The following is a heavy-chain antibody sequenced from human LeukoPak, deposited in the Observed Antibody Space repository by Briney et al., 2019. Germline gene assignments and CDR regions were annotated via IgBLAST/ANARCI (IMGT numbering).Heavy chain of an antibody. CDR2: IYPGDSDT. V-gene: IGHV5-51*01. J-gene: IGHJ4*02. D-gene: IGHD3-10*01. CDR3: ARASMVRGVINPGDY. CDR1: GYIFTSYW. Sequence: GESLKISCMGSGYIFTSYWIGWVRQMPGKGLAWMGIIYPGDSDTRYSPSFQGQVTISADKSISTAYLQWSGLKASDTAMYYCARASMVRGVINPGDYWGQGTLVTVSS.